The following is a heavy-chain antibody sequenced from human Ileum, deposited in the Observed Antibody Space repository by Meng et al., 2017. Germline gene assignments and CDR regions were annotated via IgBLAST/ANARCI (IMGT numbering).Heavy chain of an antibody. Sequence: QVQLQQWGSGLLKPSETLSLTCGGDGGSFSGYYWSWIRQPPGKGLEWIGEIDHSGGTNYIPSLKNRVTISVDTSNNRFSLKLSSVKAADTALYFCARRVGATPYAYNWLDPWGQGTLVTVSS. CDR2: IDHSGGT. CDR3: ARRVGATPYAYNWLDP. V-gene: IGHV4-34*01. D-gene: IGHD1-26*01. CDR1: GGSFSGYY. J-gene: IGHJ5*02.